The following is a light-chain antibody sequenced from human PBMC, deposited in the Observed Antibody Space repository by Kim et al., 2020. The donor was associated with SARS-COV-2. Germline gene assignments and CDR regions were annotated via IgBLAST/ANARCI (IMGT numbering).Light chain of an antibody. CDR3: QQYNSWPT. Sequence: SGSPGESATLSARASQCVRSNLAWYQQKPGQAPRLLIYGAFTRATDIPARFSGSGSGTEFSLTISSLQSEDFAVYYCQQYNSWPTFGQGTKVDIK. CDR2: GAF. CDR1: QCVRSN. J-gene: IGKJ1*01. V-gene: IGKV3-15*01.